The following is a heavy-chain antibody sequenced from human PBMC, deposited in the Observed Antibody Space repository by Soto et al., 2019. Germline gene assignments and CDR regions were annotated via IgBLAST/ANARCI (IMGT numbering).Heavy chain of an antibody. CDR2: ISGSGSST. J-gene: IGHJ6*02. CDR3: AKAVTISGSFYYGMDV. CDR1: GFTFSNYA. V-gene: IGHV3-23*01. Sequence: GGSLRLSCGSSGFTFSNYAMNLVRQAPGKGLEWVSGISGSGSSTYYADSVKGRFTISRDNSKNRMYLQVHSLRAEDTAAYYCAKAVTISGSFYYGMDVWGQGTTVTVSS. D-gene: IGHD3-3*01.